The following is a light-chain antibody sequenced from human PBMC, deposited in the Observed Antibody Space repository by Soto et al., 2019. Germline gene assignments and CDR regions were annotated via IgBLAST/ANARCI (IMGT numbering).Light chain of an antibody. Sequence: QSVLTQPPSASGTPGQRVTISCSGSSSNIGSHTVNWYQQLPGTAPKLLIYSNNQRPSGVPDRFSGSKSGTSASLAVSGLQSEDYGDYYWVAWDDSLNGWVFGGGTKLTVL. V-gene: IGLV1-44*01. J-gene: IGLJ3*02. CDR2: SNN. CDR1: SSNIGSHT. CDR3: VAWDDSLNGWV.